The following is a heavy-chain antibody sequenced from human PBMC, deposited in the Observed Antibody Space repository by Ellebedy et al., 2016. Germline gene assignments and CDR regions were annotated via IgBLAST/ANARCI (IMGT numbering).Heavy chain of an antibody. D-gene: IGHD6-25*01. CDR2: TFYKAKWYN. CDR3: ARSRGSCDY. V-gene: IGHV6-1*01. Sequence: SQTLSLTCAISGDSVSSNDVAWNWIRQSPSRGLEWLGKTFYKAKWYNEYAESVKSRITINPDTSKNQFSLQLSSVTPEDTAVYYCARSRGSCDYWGQGTLVTVSS. J-gene: IGHJ4*02. CDR1: GDSVSSNDVA.